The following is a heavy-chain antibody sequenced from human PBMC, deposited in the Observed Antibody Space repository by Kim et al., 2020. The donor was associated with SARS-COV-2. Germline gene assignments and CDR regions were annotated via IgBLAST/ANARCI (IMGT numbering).Heavy chain of an antibody. J-gene: IGHJ4*02. CDR3: ARGQWLDSPNDY. V-gene: IGHV1-69*01. Sequence: YAQKFQGRVTMTADESTSTAYMELSSLRSEDTAVYYCARGQWLDSPNDYWGQGTLVTVSS. D-gene: IGHD6-19*01.